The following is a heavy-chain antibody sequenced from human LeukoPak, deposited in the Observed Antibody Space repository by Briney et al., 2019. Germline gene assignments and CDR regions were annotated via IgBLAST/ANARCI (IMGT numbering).Heavy chain of an antibody. Sequence: PGGSLRLSCAASGFTFSDNYMSWIRQAPGRGLEWVSYISGSTTDTNYADSVRGRFTVSRDNAKNALYLQMDSLTVEDTAIYYCVVGGSPGYWGQGTLVTVSS. CDR1: GFTFSDNY. V-gene: IGHV3-11*06. CDR2: ISGSTTDT. CDR3: VVGGSPGY. D-gene: IGHD2-15*01. J-gene: IGHJ4*02.